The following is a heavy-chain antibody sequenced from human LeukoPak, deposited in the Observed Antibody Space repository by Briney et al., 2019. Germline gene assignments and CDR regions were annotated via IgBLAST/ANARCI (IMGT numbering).Heavy chain of an antibody. CDR3: ARDGVAGVYYFDY. CDR1: GYTFTSYY. D-gene: IGHD6-19*01. V-gene: IGHV1-46*01. J-gene: IGHJ4*02. CDR2: ITPSGGST. Sequence: GASVKVSCKASGYTFTSYYMHWVRQAPGQGLGWMGIITPSGGSTNYAQKFQGRVTMTRDMSTSTVYMELSSLRSEDTAVYYCARDGVAGVYYFDYWGQGTLVTVSS.